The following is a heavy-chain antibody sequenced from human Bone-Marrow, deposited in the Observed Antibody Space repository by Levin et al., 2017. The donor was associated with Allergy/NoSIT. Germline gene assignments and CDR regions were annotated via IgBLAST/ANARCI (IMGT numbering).Heavy chain of an antibody. J-gene: IGHJ4*02. CDR3: AKAFNPISFGGVIVPIDS. Sequence: GGSLRLSCAASGFNFNNYGMHWVRQTPGKGLEWVALISYDGRSQDYADSVKGRFTVSRDNSKHTLYLQMNSLRTGDTAVYHCAKAFNPISFGGVIVPIDSWGQGTQVTVSP. V-gene: IGHV3-30*18. CDR1: GFNFNNYG. CDR2: ISYDGRSQ. D-gene: IGHD3-16*02.